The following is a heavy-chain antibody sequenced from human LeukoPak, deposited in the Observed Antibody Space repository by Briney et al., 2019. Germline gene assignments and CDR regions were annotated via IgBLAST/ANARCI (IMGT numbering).Heavy chain of an antibody. CDR3: ARDGYSYGSYYYYGMDV. V-gene: IGHV1-18*01. J-gene: IGHJ6*02. D-gene: IGHD5-18*01. CDR1: GYTFTSYG. CDR2: ISAYNGNT. Sequence: ASVKVSCKASGYTFTSYGISWVRQAPGQGLEWMGWISAYNGNTNYAQKLQGRVTMTTDTSTSTAYMEPRSLRSDDTAVYYCARDGYSYGSYYYYGMDVWGQGTTVTVSS.